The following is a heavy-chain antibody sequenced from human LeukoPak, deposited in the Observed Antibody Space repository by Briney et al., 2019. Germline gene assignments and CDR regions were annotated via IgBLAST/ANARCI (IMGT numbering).Heavy chain of an antibody. J-gene: IGHJ4*02. CDR1: GYTFTGHD. D-gene: IGHD3-3*01. V-gene: IGHV1-2*02. Sequence: ASVEVSCKASGYTFTGHDMHWVRQAPGQGLEWMGWINPNSGVTNYAQKFEDRVTMTRDTPISTAYMELSRLRSDDTAVYYCTLFNHWGQGTLVTVSS. CDR2: INPNSGVT. CDR3: TLFNH.